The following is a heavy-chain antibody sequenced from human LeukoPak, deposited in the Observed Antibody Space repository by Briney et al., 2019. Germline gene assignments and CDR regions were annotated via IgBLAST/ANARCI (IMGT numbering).Heavy chain of an antibody. CDR3: AKGQVFQCDY. Sequence: GGSLRLSCAASGFTFSNSAMNWVRQAPGKGLGWVSAISGSGGSTYYANSVKGRFTISRDNSRNTLYLQMNSLRAEETAVYYCAKGQVFQCDYWGQGTLVTVSS. CDR2: ISGSGGST. D-gene: IGHD2/OR15-2a*01. J-gene: IGHJ4*02. V-gene: IGHV3-23*01. CDR1: GFTFSNSA.